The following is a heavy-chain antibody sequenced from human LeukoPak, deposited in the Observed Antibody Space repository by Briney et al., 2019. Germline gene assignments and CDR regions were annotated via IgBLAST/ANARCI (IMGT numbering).Heavy chain of an antibody. J-gene: IGHJ6*02. Sequence: GGSLRLSCAASGFTFSSYGMHWVRQAPGKGLEWVAVIWYDGSNKYYADSVKGRFTISRDNSKNTLYLQMNSLRAEDTAVYYCAKDLLAAAQYYYYGMDVWGQGTTVTVSS. CDR3: AKDLLAAAQYYYYGMDV. V-gene: IGHV3-33*06. CDR2: IWYDGSNK. D-gene: IGHD6-13*01. CDR1: GFTFSSYG.